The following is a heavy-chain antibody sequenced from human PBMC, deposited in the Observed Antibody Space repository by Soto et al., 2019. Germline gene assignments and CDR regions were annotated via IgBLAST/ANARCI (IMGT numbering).Heavy chain of an antibody. CDR3: ARSGGYSGYRSDMYYYYGMEV. D-gene: IGHD5-12*01. CDR2: IWYDGSNK. Sequence: VGSLRLSCASSGFTFSSYGMHCVRHSPGKWLEWVAVIWYDGSNKYYADSVKGRFTISRDNSKNTLYLQMNSLRAEDTAVYYCARSGGYSGYRSDMYYYYGMEVWGQGTTVIVSS. V-gene: IGHV3-33*01. J-gene: IGHJ6*01. CDR1: GFTFSSYG.